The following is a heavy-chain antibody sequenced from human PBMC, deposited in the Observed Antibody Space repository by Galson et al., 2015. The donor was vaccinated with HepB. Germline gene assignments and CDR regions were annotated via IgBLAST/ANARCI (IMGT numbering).Heavy chain of an antibody. CDR1: GFTFSSYG. CDR3: ARDRDYYGSGTPPLGY. Sequence: SLRLSCAASGFTFSSYGMQWVRQAPGKGLEWVAVIWYDGSNKYYADSVKGRFTISRDNSKNTLYLQMNSLRAEDTAVYYCARDRDYYGSGTPPLGYWGQGTLVTVSS. V-gene: IGHV3-33*01. J-gene: IGHJ4*02. CDR2: IWYDGSNK. D-gene: IGHD3-10*01.